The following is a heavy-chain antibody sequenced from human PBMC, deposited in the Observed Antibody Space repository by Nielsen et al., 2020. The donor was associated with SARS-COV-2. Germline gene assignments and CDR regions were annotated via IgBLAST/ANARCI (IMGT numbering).Heavy chain of an antibody. D-gene: IGHD5-12*01. Sequence: GESLKISCAGSGFTFSDYYMSWIRQAPGKGLEWVSYISSSSTYTHYADSVKGRFTISRDNARNSLYLQMNSLRAEDTAVYYCASEYSGYDRTHDAFDIWGQGTMVTVSS. CDR2: ISSSSTYT. CDR1: GFTFSDYY. J-gene: IGHJ3*02. V-gene: IGHV3-11*05. CDR3: ASEYSGYDRTHDAFDI.